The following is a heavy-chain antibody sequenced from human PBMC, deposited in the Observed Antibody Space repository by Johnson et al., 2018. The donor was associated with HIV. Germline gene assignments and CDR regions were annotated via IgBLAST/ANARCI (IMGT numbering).Heavy chain of an antibody. Sequence: QMQLVESGGGVVQPGRSLRLFCAASGFTFNSYGMHWVRQAPGKGLEWVSIIYSGGSTYYADSVKGRFTISSDNSKDTLYLQMNSLRAEDTAVYYCARDPFPRFYDFDIWGQGTVVTVSS. CDR2: IYSGGST. J-gene: IGHJ3*02. CDR3: ARDPFPRFYDFDI. V-gene: IGHV3-NL1*01. CDR1: GFTFNSYG.